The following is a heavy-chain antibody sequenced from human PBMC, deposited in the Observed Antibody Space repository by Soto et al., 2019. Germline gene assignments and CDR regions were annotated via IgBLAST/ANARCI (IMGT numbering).Heavy chain of an antibody. CDR2: IYWDDDK. Sequence: QITLKESGHTLVKPTQTLTLTCTFSGFSVGGSGVGVGWIRQPPGTALEWLGVIYWDDDKRYSSSLRTRITLTKDSSKNHVVLTLPNLIPQAAGTYYFAHSPDVVSPDAHGGFDIWGQGTMVTVS. D-gene: IGHD2-2*01. CDR1: GFSVGGSGVG. CDR3: AHSPDVVSPDAHGGFDI. V-gene: IGHV2-5*02. J-gene: IGHJ3*02.